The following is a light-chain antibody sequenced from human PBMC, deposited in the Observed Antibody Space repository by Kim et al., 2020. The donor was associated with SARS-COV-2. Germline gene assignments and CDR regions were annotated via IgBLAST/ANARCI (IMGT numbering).Light chain of an antibody. CDR3: SAWDASLNSLV. V-gene: IGLV1-44*01. CDR1: YSNIGKYP. Sequence: ELTQPPSASATPRQTVTISCSGSYSNIGKYPVDWYQQLPGTAPKLLMQWPSAVSYRFSGSKSGTSASLAISGLQSEDEADYYCSAWDASLNSLVFGGGTQLTVL. J-gene: IGLJ3*02.